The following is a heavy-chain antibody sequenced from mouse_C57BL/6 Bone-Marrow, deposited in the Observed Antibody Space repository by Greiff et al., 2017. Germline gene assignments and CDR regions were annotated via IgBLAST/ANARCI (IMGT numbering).Heavy chain of an antibody. CDR3: ARLLQGYFDV. Sequence: EVQGVESGGDLVKPGGSLKLSCAASGFTFSSYGMSWVRQTPDKRLEWVATISSGGSYTYYPDSVKGRFTISRDNAKNTLYLQMSSLKSEDTAMYYCARLLQGYFDVWGTGTTVTVSS. CDR2: ISSGGSYT. J-gene: IGHJ1*03. CDR1: GFTFSSYG. D-gene: IGHD2-10*01. V-gene: IGHV5-6*01.